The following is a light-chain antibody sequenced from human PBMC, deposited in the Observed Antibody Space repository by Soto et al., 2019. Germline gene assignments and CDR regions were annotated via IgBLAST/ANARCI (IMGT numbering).Light chain of an antibody. CDR2: AAS. CDR1: QGIRND. J-gene: IGKJ1*01. CDR3: LXXYNYPPT. V-gene: IGKV1-6*01. Sequence: AIQMTQSPSSLSASVGDRVTITCRASQGIRNDLGWYQQKPGKAPKLLIYAASSLQSGVPSRFSGSGSGTDFTLTISSLQPXXXATXXXLXXYNYPPTFGQGTKVEIK.